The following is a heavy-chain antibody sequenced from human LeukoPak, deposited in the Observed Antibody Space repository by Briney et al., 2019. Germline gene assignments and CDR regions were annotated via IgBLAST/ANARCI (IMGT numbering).Heavy chain of an antibody. D-gene: IGHD1-26*01. Sequence: GGSLRLSCAASGFTFSSYGMSWVRQAPGKGLEWVSVLYSGGTTYYADSVKGRFTVSRDNSKNTLYLQMNNLRVEDTAVYYCARGGGQYSERKSWGQGTLVTVSS. CDR1: GFTFSSYG. CDR2: LYSGGTT. CDR3: ARGGGQYSERKS. J-gene: IGHJ4*02. V-gene: IGHV3-53*01.